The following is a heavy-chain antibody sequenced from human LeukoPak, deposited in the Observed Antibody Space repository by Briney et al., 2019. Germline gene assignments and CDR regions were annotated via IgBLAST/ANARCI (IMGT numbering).Heavy chain of an antibody. V-gene: IGHV3-23*01. CDR3: AKRLPYSSGWYYFDY. J-gene: IGHJ4*02. CDR2: ISGSGGST. D-gene: IGHD6-19*01. Sequence: GGTLRLSCAASGFTFSSYAMSWVRQAPGRGLEWVSAISGSGGSTYYADSVKGRFTISRDNSKNTLYLQMNSLRAEDTAVYYCAKRLPYSSGWYYFDYWGQGTLVTVSP. CDR1: GFTFSSYA.